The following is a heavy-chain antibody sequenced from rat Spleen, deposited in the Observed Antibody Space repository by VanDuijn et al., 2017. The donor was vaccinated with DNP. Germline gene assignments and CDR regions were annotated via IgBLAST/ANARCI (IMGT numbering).Heavy chain of an antibody. D-gene: IGHD1-4*01. CDR3: AGRPPPTRGPFDY. CDR2: ITNTGDST. V-gene: IGHV5-17*01. Sequence: EVQLVESGGGLVQPGRSLKFSCAASGFTFSDYAMAWVRQAPKKGLEWVASITNTGDSTYYSDSVKGRFSIPRDNAKSIQYLQVNSLRSVDTATYYCAGRPPPTRGPFDYWGQGIMVTVSS. J-gene: IGHJ2*01. CDR1: GFTFSDYA.